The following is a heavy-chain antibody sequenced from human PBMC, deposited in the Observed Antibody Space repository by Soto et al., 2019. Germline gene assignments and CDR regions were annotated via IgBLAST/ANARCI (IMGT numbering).Heavy chain of an antibody. CDR1: GYTFTAYY. D-gene: IGHD6-13*01. Sequence: GASVKVSCKASGYTFTAYYIHRVRQAPGQGLEWMGWINPNSGDTKYAQKFQGRVTMTRDTSFSTAYMEVSRLRFDDTAVYYCARDRAPAGTPFFDYWGQGTLVTVSS. CDR3: ARDRAPAGTPFFDY. J-gene: IGHJ4*02. V-gene: IGHV1-2*02. CDR2: INPNSGDT.